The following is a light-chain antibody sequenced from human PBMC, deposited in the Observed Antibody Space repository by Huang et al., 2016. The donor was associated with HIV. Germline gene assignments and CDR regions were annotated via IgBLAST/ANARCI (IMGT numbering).Light chain of an antibody. Sequence: DIQMTQSPSSLSASVGDRVTITCPASQDIRNYLNWYQQKPGKAPKLLIYDASNLETGVPSRFSGSGSGTDFTFTISSLQPEDIATYYCQQYDNLSYTFGQGTKLEIK. CDR2: DAS. J-gene: IGKJ2*01. V-gene: IGKV1-33*01. CDR3: QQYDNLSYT. CDR1: QDIRNY.